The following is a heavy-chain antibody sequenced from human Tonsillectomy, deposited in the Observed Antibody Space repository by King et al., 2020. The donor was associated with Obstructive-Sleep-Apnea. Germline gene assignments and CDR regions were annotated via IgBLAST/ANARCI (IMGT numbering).Heavy chain of an antibody. Sequence: VQLVESGSELKKPGASVKVSCKASGYTFTSYAMNWVRQAPGQGLEWMGWINTNTGNPTYAQGFTGRFVFSLDTSVSTAYLQISSPKAEDTAVYYCARGGFLFGGDIVLNWFDPWGQGTLVTVSA. D-gene: IGHD3-16*02. CDR1: GYTFTSYA. CDR3: ARGGFLFGGDIVLNWFDP. V-gene: IGHV7-4-1*02. J-gene: IGHJ5*02. CDR2: INTNTGNP.